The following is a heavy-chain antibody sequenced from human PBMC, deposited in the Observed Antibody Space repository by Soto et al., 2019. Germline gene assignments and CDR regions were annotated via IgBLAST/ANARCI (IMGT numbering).Heavy chain of an antibody. CDR3: ARETDYGDYDAPDYYYYYGMDV. Sequence: HPGGSLRLSCAASGFTFSSYGMHWVRQAPGKGLEWVAVIWYDGSNKYYADSVKGRFTISRDNSKNTLYLQMNSLRAEDTAVYYCARETDYGDYDAPDYYYYYGMDVWGQGTTVTVSS. V-gene: IGHV3-33*01. CDR1: GFTFSSYG. CDR2: IWYDGSNK. J-gene: IGHJ6*02. D-gene: IGHD4-17*01.